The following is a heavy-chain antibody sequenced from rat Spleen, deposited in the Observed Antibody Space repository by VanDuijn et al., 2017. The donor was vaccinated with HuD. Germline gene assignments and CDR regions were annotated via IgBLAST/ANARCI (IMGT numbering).Heavy chain of an antibody. D-gene: IGHD4-3*01. CDR3: ARQDTSGYSNWFTY. CDR2: ISPSGGGT. CDR1: GFIFNNYD. Sequence: EVQLVESGGGLVQPGGSLQVSCAASGFIFNNYDMAWVRQTPKKGLEWVASISPSGGGTYYRDSVKGRFTVSRDNTRSTQFLQMDSLRSEDTATYYCARQDTSGYSNWFTYWGQGTLVTVSS. J-gene: IGHJ3*01. V-gene: IGHV5S13*01.